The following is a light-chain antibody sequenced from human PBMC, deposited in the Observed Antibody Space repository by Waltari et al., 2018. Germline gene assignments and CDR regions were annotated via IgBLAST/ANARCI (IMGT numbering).Light chain of an antibody. CDR2: EVS. Sequence: SALTQPASVSGSPGQSITISCTETSSNVGSYPLLSWYQRHPGGAPKLLIYEVSERPSGVSNRFSGSKSGKTASLTISGRQAEDEADDYCCAFAGRGIYVFGTGTQVTVL. CDR1: SSNVGSYPL. CDR3: CAFAGRGIYV. J-gene: IGLJ1*01. V-gene: IGLV2-23*02.